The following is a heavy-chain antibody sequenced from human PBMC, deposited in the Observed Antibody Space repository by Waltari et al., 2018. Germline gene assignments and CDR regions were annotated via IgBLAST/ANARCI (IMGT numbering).Heavy chain of an antibody. Sequence: EVQLVQSGAEVKKPGDSLRISCKGSGYRFSDYWVAWVRQMPGKGLEWMGIIYPDDSDTISSPSLQGQVTISADKSIASAYLQWSSLKASDTAIYYCARGGSSSNSGAFDIWGQGTMVTVSS. CDR1: GYRFSDYW. D-gene: IGHD6-6*01. J-gene: IGHJ3*02. CDR2: IYPDDSDT. V-gene: IGHV5-51*01. CDR3: ARGGSSSNSGAFDI.